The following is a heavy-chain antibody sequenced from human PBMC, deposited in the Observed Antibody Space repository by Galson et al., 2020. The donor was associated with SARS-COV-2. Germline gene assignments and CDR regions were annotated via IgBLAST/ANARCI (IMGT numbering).Heavy chain of an antibody. D-gene: IGHD2-15*01. J-gene: IGHJ6*02. CDR1: GFTFDDYA. V-gene: IGHV3-9*01. CDR3: AKSSCSGGSCFSGYRLYYYAMDV. Sequence: SLKISCVASGFTFDDYAMHWVRRAQGKGLEWVSGITWNRGFNGYADSVKGRFTISTDNAKNSLYLQMNSLRAEDTALYYCAKSSCSGGSCFSGYRLYYYAMDVWGQGTTVTVSS. CDR2: ITWNRGFN.